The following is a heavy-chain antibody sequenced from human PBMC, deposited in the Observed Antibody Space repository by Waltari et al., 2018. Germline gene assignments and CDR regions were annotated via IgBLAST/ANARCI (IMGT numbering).Heavy chain of an antibody. D-gene: IGHD4-17*01. J-gene: IGHJ6*03. CDR3: ARAGSHDYGDYLLYYYYMDV. Sequence: QVQLKESRPGPVKPSETRPLPRPVAGGSIRSDSWSCIRRPAAKGLEWIGRIYTSGSTNYNPSLKSRVTMSVDTSKNQFSLKLSSVTAADTAVYYCARAGSHDYGDYLLYYYYMDVWGKGTTVTVSS. CDR2: IYTSGST. CDR1: GGSIRSDS. V-gene: IGHV4-4*07.